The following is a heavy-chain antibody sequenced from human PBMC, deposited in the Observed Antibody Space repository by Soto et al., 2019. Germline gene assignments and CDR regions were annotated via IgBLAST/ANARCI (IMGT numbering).Heavy chain of an antibody. J-gene: IGHJ5*02. D-gene: IGHD3-22*01. CDR2: INPNTGAA. CDR3: ARHHREDYYDSSGPAPLDP. Sequence: GASVKVSCKASGYTFTGYFMYWVRQVPGQGLEWMGWINPNTGAANHAQKFLGRVTMTRDTSINTVYMEVSRLRSDDTAVYYCARHHREDYYDSSGPAPLDPWGQGTLVTVSS. V-gene: IGHV1-2*02. CDR1: GYTFTGYF.